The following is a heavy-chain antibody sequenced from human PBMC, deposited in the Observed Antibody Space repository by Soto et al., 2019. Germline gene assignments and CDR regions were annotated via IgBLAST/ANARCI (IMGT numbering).Heavy chain of an antibody. V-gene: IGHV5-51*01. J-gene: IGHJ4*02. Sequence: PGESLKISCKGSGYSFTSYWIGWVRQVPGKGLEWMGIIYPGDSDTRYSPSFQGQVTISADKSISTAYLQWSSLKASDTAMYYCARQEAVAGTPFDYWGQGTLVTVSS. CDR3: ARQEAVAGTPFDY. CDR2: IYPGDSDT. CDR1: GYSFTSYW. D-gene: IGHD6-19*01.